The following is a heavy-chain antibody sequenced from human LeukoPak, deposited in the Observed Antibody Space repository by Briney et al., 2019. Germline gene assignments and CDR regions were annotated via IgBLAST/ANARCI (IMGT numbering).Heavy chain of an antibody. V-gene: IGHV3-30*02. D-gene: IGHD2-21*01. Sequence: GGSLRLSCAASGFTFSSYGMHWARQAPGKGLEWVAFIRYDGSNKYYADSVKGRFTISRDNSKNTLYLQMNSLRAEDTAVYYCANRYCGGDCVNFDYWGQGTLVTVSS. CDR2: IRYDGSNK. J-gene: IGHJ4*02. CDR3: ANRYCGGDCVNFDY. CDR1: GFTFSSYG.